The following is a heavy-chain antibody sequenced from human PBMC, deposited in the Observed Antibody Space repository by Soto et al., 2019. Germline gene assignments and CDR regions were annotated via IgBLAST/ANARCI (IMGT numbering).Heavy chain of an antibody. V-gene: IGHV1-2*02. CDR2: TNPNSGRT. CDR3: ARRLAYCSGGSCYPLDP. J-gene: IGHJ5*02. D-gene: IGHD2-15*01. Sequence: AASVKVSCKASGYTFTGYYMHWVRQAPGQGLEWMGWTNPNSGRTNYAQKFQGRVTMTRDTSISTAYMELSRLRSDDTAVYYCARRLAYCSGGSCYPLDPWGQGTLVTVSS. CDR1: GYTFTGYY.